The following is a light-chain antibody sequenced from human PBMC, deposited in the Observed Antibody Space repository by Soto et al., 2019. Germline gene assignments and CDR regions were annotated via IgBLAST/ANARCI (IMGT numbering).Light chain of an antibody. Sequence: ILVTQSPYTLSFSPLERPTLSSTVSQRVTSSYLAWLQQKPGQPPRVLIHGASSRANGIPDRFSGSGSGTDFTLTISRLEPEDFAVYYCQQYDNSAWTFGGGTKVDIK. J-gene: IGKJ4*02. CDR3: QQYDNSAWT. V-gene: IGKV3-20*01. CDR2: GAS. CDR1: QRVTSSY.